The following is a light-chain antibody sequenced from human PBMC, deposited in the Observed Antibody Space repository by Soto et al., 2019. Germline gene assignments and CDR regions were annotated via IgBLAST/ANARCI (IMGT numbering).Light chain of an antibody. CDR2: SDY. CDR1: TSDIGRNY. V-gene: IGLV1-47*02. J-gene: IGLJ3*02. CDR3: AAWDDNLYNWV. Sequence: QSVLTQPPSASATPGQRVAISCSGGTSDIGRNYVYWYQQLPGTAPKLLIYSDYQRPPGVPDRFSGSKSGTSASLTNTGLRSEDEADYYCAAWDDNLYNWVFGGGTKLTVL.